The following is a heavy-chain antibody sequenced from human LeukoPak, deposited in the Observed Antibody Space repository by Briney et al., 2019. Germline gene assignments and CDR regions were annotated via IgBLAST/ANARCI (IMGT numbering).Heavy chain of an antibody. CDR1: GDSISSSSYY. J-gene: IGHJ5*02. CDR3: ARMNNWFDP. V-gene: IGHV4-39*01. Sequence: SETLSLTCTVSGDSISSSSYYWRWIRQPPGKGLEWIGSIYYSGSTYYNPSLKSRITISVDTSTNQFSLRLSSVTAADTAVYYCARMNNWFDPWGQGTLVTVSS. CDR2: IYYSGST.